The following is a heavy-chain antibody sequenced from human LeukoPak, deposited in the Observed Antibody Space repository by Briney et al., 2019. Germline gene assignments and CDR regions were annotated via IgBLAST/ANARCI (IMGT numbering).Heavy chain of an antibody. J-gene: IGHJ4*02. CDR1: GFTFSSYA. V-gene: IGHV3-21*01. CDR2: ISSSSSYI. CDR3: ARASGFVAGDY. D-gene: IGHD6-19*01. Sequence: GGSLRLSCAASGFTFSSYAMSWVRQAPGKGLEWVSSISSSSSYIYYADSVKGRFTISRDNAKNSLYLQMNSLRAEDTAVYYCARASGFVAGDYWGQGTLVTVSS.